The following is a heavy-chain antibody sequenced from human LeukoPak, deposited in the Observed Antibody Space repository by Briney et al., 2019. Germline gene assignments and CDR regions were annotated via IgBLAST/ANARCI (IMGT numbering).Heavy chain of an antibody. D-gene: IGHD3-22*01. CDR3: ARGDSSGYYDPTEFDY. V-gene: IGHV4-34*01. CDR2: INHSGST. Sequence: SETLSLTCAVYGGSFSGYYWSWIRQPPGKGLEWIGEINHSGSTNYNPSLKSRVTISVDTSTTQFSLKLSSVTAADTAVYYCARGDSSGYYDPTEFDYWGQGTLVTVSS. CDR1: GGSFSGYY. J-gene: IGHJ4*02.